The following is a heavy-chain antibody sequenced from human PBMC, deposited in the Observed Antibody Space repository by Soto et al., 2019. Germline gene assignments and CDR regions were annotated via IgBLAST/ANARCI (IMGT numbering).Heavy chain of an antibody. V-gene: IGHV3-21*01. CDR1: GFTFSSYS. J-gene: IGHJ5*02. CDR3: ARDLVGYYGSGPAPEPNWFDP. D-gene: IGHD3-10*01. CDR2: ISSSSSYI. Sequence: EVQLVESGGGLVKPGGSLRLSCAASGFTFSSYSMNWVRQAPGKGLEWVSSISSSSSYIYYADSVKGRFTISRDNAKNSLSLQMNSLRAEDTAVYYCARDLVGYYGSGPAPEPNWFDPWGQGTLVTVSS.